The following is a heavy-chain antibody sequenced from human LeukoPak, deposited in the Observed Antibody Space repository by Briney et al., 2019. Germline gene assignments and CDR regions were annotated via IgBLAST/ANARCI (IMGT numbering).Heavy chain of an antibody. J-gene: IGHJ4*02. CDR1: GNDFNNYA. CDR2: MSGTGYHTYYADSDKT. V-gene: IGHV3-23*01. CDR3: AKGAAIDH. Sequence: GGSLRLSCAASGNDFNNYAMSWISQGPGKRLEWVSAMSGTGYHTYYADSDKTYYADSVKGRFPISRDNSKSTLYLHMNNLRLEDTAIYYCAKGAAIDHWGQGTLVTVSS.